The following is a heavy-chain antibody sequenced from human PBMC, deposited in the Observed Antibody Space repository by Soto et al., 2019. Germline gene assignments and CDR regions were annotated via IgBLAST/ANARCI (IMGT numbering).Heavy chain of an antibody. D-gene: IGHD3-10*01. V-gene: IGHV1-3*01. CDR2: INAGNGNT. J-gene: IGHJ5*02. CDR3: GRGSGSNLFAP. CDR1: GYTFTSYA. Sequence: ASVKVSCKASGYTFTSYAMHWVRQAPGQRLEWMGWINAGNGNTKYSQKFQGRVTITRDTSASTAYMELSSLRSEDTAVYYCGRGSGSNLFAPWGQGTLVTGSS.